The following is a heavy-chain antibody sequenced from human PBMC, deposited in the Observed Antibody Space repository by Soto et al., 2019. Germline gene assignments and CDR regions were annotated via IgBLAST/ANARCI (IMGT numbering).Heavy chain of an antibody. CDR3: ARGKVDIVVVTAKLFDY. D-gene: IGHD2-21*02. J-gene: IGHJ4*02. CDR1: GGSFSGYY. CDR2: INHSGGT. V-gene: IGHV4-34*01. Sequence: SETLSLTCAVYGGSFSGYYWSWIRQPPGKGLEWIGEINHSGGTNYNPSLKSRVTISVDTSKNQFSLKLSSVTAADTAVYYCARGKVDIVVVTAKLFDYWGQETLVTVSS.